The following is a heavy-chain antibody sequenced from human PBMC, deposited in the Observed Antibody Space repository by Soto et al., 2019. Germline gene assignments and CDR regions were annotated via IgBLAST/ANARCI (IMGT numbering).Heavy chain of an antibody. CDR2: ISGNAANT. CDR3: AKFDVVVVAAATFDY. Sequence: PGGSLRLSCAASGYTFSSVAMSWFRQAPGKGLQWVSSISGNAANTYYADSVKGRFTISRDNSKNTLYLQMNSLRAEDTAVYYCAKFDVVVVAAATFDYWGQGTLVTVSS. J-gene: IGHJ4*02. V-gene: IGHV3-23*01. CDR1: GYTFSSVA. D-gene: IGHD2-15*01.